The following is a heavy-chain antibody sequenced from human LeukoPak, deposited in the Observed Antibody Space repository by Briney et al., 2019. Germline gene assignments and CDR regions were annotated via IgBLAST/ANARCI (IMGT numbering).Heavy chain of an antibody. J-gene: IGHJ3*02. V-gene: IGHV1-18*01. D-gene: IGHD3-22*01. CDR1: GYSFTTYG. CDR2: ISANNNNT. CDR3: ARESPRSGYYYGDDAFDI. Sequence: ASVKVSCKASGYSFTTYGISWVRQAPGQGLEWMGWISANNNNTHNVQKLQGRVTMTTDTSTSTAYMELRSLRSDDTAVYYCARESPRSGYYYGDDAFDIWGQGTMVTVSP.